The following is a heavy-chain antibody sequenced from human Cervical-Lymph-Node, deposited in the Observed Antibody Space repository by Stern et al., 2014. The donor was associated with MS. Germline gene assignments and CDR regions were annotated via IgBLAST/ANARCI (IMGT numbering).Heavy chain of an antibody. Sequence: MQLVESGSELKKPGASVKVSCKASGYTFTSYAMNWVRQAPGQGLEWMGRINTNTGNPTYVQGFQGRVAVSMDTSVSTAYLQSSSLKAEDTDVYYCAREVAYLVGASTGMDVWGQGTTVTVSS. CDR3: AREVAYLVGASTGMDV. V-gene: IGHV7-4-1*02. J-gene: IGHJ6*02. CDR1: GYTFTSYA. CDR2: INTNTGNP. D-gene: IGHD1-26*01.